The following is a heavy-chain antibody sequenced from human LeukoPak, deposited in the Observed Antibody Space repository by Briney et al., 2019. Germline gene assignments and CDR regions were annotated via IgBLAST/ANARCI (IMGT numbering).Heavy chain of an antibody. CDR3: ARVRRGSLYGMDV. V-gene: IGHV4-30-4*08. D-gene: IGHD2-15*01. J-gene: IGHJ6*02. CDR2: IYYSGST. CDR1: GGSFSDYY. Sequence: SETLSLTCAVYGGSFSDYYWTWIRQPPGKGLEWIGYIYYSGSTYYNPSLKSRVTISVDTSKNQFSLKLSSVTAADTAVYYCARVRRGSLYGMDVWGQGTTVTVSS.